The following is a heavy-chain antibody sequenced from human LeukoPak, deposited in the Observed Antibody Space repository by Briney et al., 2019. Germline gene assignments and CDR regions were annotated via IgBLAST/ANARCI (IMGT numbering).Heavy chain of an antibody. CDR1: GYTFTGYY. CDR3: VRADWLEFDY. Sequence: SVKVSCKASGYTFTGYYMHWVRQAPGQGLEWMGWINPNSGGTNYAQKFQGRVTMTRETSISTAYMEVSRLMSDDTAVYYCVRADWLEFDYGGQGTRVTVSS. D-gene: IGHD3/OR15-3a*01. V-gene: IGHV1-2*02. J-gene: IGHJ4*02. CDR2: INPNSGGT.